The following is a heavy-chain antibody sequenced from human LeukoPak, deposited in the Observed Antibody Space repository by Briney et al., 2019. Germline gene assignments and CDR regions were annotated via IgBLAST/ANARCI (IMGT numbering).Heavy chain of an antibody. CDR2: ISSGGTT. V-gene: IGHV3-23*01. J-gene: IGHJ6*03. CDR3: AKDGVAVAGPSAHFHYYYYYMDV. D-gene: IGHD6-19*01. CDR1: GFALNNYA. Sequence: GGSLRLSCAGSGFALNNYAMSWVRQAPGKGLEWVSLISSGGTTYYADSVKGRFTISRDDSKNTLYLQMNSLTAEDTAVYYCAKDGVAVAGPSAHFHYYYYYMDVWGKGTTVTVSS.